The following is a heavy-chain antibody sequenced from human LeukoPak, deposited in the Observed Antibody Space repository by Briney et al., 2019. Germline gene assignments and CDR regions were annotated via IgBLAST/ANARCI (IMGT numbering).Heavy chain of an antibody. CDR3: AKDRTAYCGGDCYSSFDY. CDR2: ISDTGNT. J-gene: IGHJ4*02. Sequence: GGSLRLSCAASGFTLSSYAMSWVRQAPGKGLEWVSAISDTGNTYHADSVKGRFTISRDSSKNTLFLQMNRLRPEDAAVYYCAKDRTAYCGGDCYSSFDYWGQGTLVTVSS. V-gene: IGHV3-23*01. D-gene: IGHD2-21*02. CDR1: GFTLSSYA.